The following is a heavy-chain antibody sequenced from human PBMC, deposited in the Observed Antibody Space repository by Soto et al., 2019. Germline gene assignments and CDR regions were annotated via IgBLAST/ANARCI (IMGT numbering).Heavy chain of an antibody. CDR2: IKQDGSEK. CDR3: ARRTVGTTSHQYYYYYYYMDV. J-gene: IGHJ6*03. V-gene: IGHV3-7*01. CDR1: GFTFSSYW. D-gene: IGHD1-7*01. Sequence: PGGSLRLSCAASGFTFSSYWMSWVRQAPGKGLEWVANIKQDGSEKYYVDSVKGRFTISRDNAKNSLYLQMNSLRAEDTAVYYCARRTVGTTSHQYYYYYYYMDVWGKGTTVTVSS.